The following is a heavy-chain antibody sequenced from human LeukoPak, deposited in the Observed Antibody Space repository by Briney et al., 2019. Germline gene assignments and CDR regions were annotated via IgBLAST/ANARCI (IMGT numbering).Heavy chain of an antibody. Sequence: PSETLSLTCAVSGYSISSGYDWGWIRPPPGKGLEWIGSIYHSGSTYYNPSLKSRVTISVDTSKNQFSLKLSSVTAADTAVYYCARLEDSSPFYYYMDVWGKGTTVTVSS. J-gene: IGHJ6*03. CDR3: ARLEDSSPFYYYMDV. CDR2: IYHSGST. CDR1: GYSISSGYD. D-gene: IGHD6-13*01. V-gene: IGHV4-38-2*01.